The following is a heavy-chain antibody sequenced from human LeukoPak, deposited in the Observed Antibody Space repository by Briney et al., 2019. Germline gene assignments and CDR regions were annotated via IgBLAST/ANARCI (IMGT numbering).Heavy chain of an antibody. J-gene: IGHJ5*02. V-gene: IGHV1-18*04. D-gene: IGHD4-17*01. Sequence: ASVTVSCKASGYTFTSYGISWVRQAPGQGLEWMGWISAYNGNTNYAQKLQGRVTMTTDTSTSTAYMELRSLRSDDTAVYYCARDRGDYGVSWFDPWGQGTLVTVSS. CDR3: ARDRGDYGVSWFDP. CDR1: GYTFTSYG. CDR2: ISAYNGNT.